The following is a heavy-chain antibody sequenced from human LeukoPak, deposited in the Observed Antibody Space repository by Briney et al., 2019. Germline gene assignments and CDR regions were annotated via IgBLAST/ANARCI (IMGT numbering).Heavy chain of an antibody. CDR1: GGSISSYY. Sequence: SETLSLTCTVSGGSISSYYWSWIRQPPGKGLEWIGYIYYSGSTNYNPSLKSRVTISVDTSKNQFSLKLSSVTAADTAVYYCARSLWPRYCSSIRCYVTNWFDPWGQGTLVTVSS. J-gene: IGHJ5*02. CDR2: IYYSGST. V-gene: IGHV4-59*01. D-gene: IGHD2-2*01. CDR3: ARSLWPRYCSSIRCYVTNWFDP.